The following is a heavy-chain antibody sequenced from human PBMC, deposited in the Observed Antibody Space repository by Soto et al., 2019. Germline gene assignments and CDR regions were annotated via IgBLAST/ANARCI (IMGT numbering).Heavy chain of an antibody. Sequence: GGSLRLSCASSGVTFSSYDMHWVRQATGKGLEWVSAIGTAGDTYYPGSVKGRFTISRENAKNSLYLQMNSLRAGDTAVYYCARAVVATIGVYYYYYMDVWGKGTTVTVSS. J-gene: IGHJ6*03. D-gene: IGHD5-12*01. CDR1: GVTFSSYD. CDR3: ARAVVATIGVYYYYYMDV. CDR2: IGTAGDT. V-gene: IGHV3-13*01.